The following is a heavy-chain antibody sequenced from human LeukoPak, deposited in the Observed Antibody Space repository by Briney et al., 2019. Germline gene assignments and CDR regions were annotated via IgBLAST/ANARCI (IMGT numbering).Heavy chain of an antibody. V-gene: IGHV3-49*03. J-gene: IGHJ3*02. Sequence: GGSLRLSCTASGFTFGDYAMSWFRQAPGKGLEWVGFIRSKAYGGTPEYAASVKGRFSISRDDSRTIAYLQMNSLKAEDSAVYYCTRDHGASGGYKDAFDIWGQGTMVTVSS. CDR3: TRDHGASGGYKDAFDI. D-gene: IGHD3-22*01. CDR2: IRSKAYGGTP. CDR1: GFTFGDYA.